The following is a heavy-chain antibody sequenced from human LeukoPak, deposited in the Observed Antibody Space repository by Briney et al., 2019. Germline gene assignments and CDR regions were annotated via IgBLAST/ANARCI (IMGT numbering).Heavy chain of an antibody. J-gene: IGHJ4*02. CDR2: MNPNSGNT. CDR1: GYTFTSYD. Sequence: EASVKVSCKASGYTFTSYDINWVRQATGQGLEWMGWMNPNSGNTGYAQKFQGRVTMTRNTSISTAYMELGSLRSEDTAVYYCARSKGGRVGATKALDYWGQGTLVTVSS. V-gene: IGHV1-8*01. D-gene: IGHD1-26*01. CDR3: ARSKGGRVGATKALDY.